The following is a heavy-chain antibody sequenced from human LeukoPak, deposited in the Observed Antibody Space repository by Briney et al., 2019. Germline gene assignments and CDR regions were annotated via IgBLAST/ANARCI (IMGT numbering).Heavy chain of an antibody. CDR3: ARLRMATTAIDY. Sequence: SETLSLTCTVSGGSISSSSYYWGWIRQPPGKGLEWIGSIYYSGSTYYNPSLKSRVIISVDTSKNQFSLKLSSVTAADTAVYYCARLRMATTAIDYWGQGTLVTVSS. CDR1: GGSISSSSYY. CDR2: IYYSGST. D-gene: IGHD5-24*01. V-gene: IGHV4-39*01. J-gene: IGHJ4*02.